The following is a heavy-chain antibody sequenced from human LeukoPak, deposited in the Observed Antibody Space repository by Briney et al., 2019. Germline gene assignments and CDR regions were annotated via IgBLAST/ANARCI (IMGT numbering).Heavy chain of an antibody. D-gene: IGHD6-6*01. Sequence: SVKGSCKASGGTFSSYAISWVRQAPGQGLKWMGRIIPIFGIANYAQKFQGRVTITADKSTSTAYMELSSLRSEDTAVYYCARDLEYSSSSNWFDPWGQGTLVTVSS. V-gene: IGHV1-69*04. J-gene: IGHJ5*02. CDR3: ARDLEYSSSSNWFDP. CDR1: GGTFSSYA. CDR2: IIPIFGIA.